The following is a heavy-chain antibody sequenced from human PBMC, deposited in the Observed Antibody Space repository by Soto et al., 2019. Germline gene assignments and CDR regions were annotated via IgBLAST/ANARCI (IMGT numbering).Heavy chain of an antibody. D-gene: IGHD5-12*01. J-gene: IGHJ5*02. V-gene: IGHV3-21*01. CDR1: GFTFSLYN. CDR3: ARGFRPGYDGGYTWFNP. CDR2: ITPSGTYI. Sequence: PGGSLRLSCAASGFTFSLYNMHWVRQAPGKGLEWVSSITPSGTYIYYADSVKGRFSISRDDAKPSLYLQMNSLRADDTAVYYCARGFRPGYDGGYTWFNPWGKGT.